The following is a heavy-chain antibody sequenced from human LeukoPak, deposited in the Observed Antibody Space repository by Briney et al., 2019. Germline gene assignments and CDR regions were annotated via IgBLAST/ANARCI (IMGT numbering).Heavy chain of an antibody. Sequence: ASVKVSCKASGYTFTSYGISWVRQAPGQGLEWMGWISAYNGNTNYAQKLQGRVTMTTDTSTSTAYMELRSLRSDDTAVYYCARGGYDSSGYLGSYYYYGMDVWGQGTTVTVSS. J-gene: IGHJ6*02. CDR3: ARGGYDSSGYLGSYYYYGMDV. CDR2: ISAYNGNT. CDR1: GYTFTSYG. V-gene: IGHV1-18*01. D-gene: IGHD3-22*01.